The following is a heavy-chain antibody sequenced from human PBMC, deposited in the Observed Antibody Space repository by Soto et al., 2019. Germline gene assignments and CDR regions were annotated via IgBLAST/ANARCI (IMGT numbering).Heavy chain of an antibody. J-gene: IGHJ6*02. CDR2: ISYDGSNK. Sequence: QPGGSLRLSCAASGFTFSSYAMHWVRQAPGKGLEWVAVISYDGSNKYYADSVKGRFTISRDNSKNTLYLQMNSLRAEDTAVYYCARDSYDILTGYPYYYYYGMDVWGQGTTVTVSS. CDR3: ARDSYDILTGYPYYYYYGMDV. D-gene: IGHD3-9*01. V-gene: IGHV3-30-3*01. CDR1: GFTFSSYA.